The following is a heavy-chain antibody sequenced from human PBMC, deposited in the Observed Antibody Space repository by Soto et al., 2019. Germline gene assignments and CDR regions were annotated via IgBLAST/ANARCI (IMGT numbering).Heavy chain of an antibody. J-gene: IGHJ4*02. D-gene: IGHD3-10*02. Sequence: GGPLRLSCAASGFTFRSYAMSWVRQAPGKGLEWVSAISGSGGSTYYADSVKGRFTISRDNSKNTLYLQMNSLRAEDTAVYYCAKDGLYYVWGVYTHWGQGTLVTVSP. CDR3: AKDGLYYVWGVYTH. CDR1: GFTFRSYA. V-gene: IGHV3-23*01. CDR2: ISGSGGST.